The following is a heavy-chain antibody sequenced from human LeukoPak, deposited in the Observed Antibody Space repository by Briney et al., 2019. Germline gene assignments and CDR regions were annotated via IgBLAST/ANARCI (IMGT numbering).Heavy chain of an antibody. CDR2: ISGSGGST. D-gene: IGHD3-22*01. Sequence: GGSLRPSCAASGFTFSSYAMSWVRQAPGKGLEWVSAISGSGGSTYYADSVKGRFTISRDNSKNTLYLQMNSLRAEDTAVYYCAKGTHYYDSSGYYYGDYYYYGMDVWGQGTTVTVSS. J-gene: IGHJ6*02. CDR1: GFTFSSYA. V-gene: IGHV3-23*01. CDR3: AKGTHYYDSSGYYYGDYYYYGMDV.